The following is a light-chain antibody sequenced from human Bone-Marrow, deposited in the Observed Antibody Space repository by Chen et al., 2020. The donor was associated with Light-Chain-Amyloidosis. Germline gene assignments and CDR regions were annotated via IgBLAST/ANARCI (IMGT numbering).Light chain of an antibody. CDR3: QSADSSGTYEVI. Sequence: SYELTQPPSVSVSPGQTARITCSGDDLPTKYAYWYQQKPGEAPVLVIHRDTERPSGISERLFGSSSGTADTLTISGVQAEDEADYHCQSADSSGTYEVIFGGGTKLTVL. V-gene: IGLV3-25*03. J-gene: IGLJ2*01. CDR2: RDT. CDR1: DLPTKY.